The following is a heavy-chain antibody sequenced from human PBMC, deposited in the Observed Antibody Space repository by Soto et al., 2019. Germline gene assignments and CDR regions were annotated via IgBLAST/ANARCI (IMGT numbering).Heavy chain of an antibody. J-gene: IGHJ4*02. CDR1: CGSISSSY. CDR3: AIDTNYYDSSSYYPFED. CDR2: FHNSGST. D-gene: IGHD3-22*01. V-gene: IGHV4-4*07. Sequence: SETLSLTCTVSCGSISSSYWSWVRPPAGKGLEWIGRFHNSGSTKYNPSLTIRVTMSVDTYQNQFSLKLIYXNHADTDVYYFAIDTNYYDSSSYYPFEDRGQGTLVTV.